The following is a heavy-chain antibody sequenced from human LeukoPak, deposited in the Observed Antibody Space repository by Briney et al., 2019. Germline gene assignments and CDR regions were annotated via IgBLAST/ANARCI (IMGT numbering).Heavy chain of an antibody. V-gene: IGHV4-59*08. CDR1: GGSIDPYY. J-gene: IGHJ4*02. CDR2: FFYSGST. CDR3: ESHGREIRYSSSYYLSRRAHFDY. D-gene: IGHD6-13*01. Sequence: PSETLSLTCTVSGGSIDPYYWSWIRQPPGKGLEWIGYFFYSGSTNYNPSLKSRVTISVDTSKNQFSLKLSSMTAADTAVYYCESHGREIRYSSSYYLSRRAHFDYWGQGTLVTVSS.